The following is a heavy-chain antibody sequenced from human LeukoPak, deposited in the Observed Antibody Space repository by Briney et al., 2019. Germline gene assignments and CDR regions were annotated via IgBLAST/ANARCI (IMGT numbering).Heavy chain of an antibody. J-gene: IGHJ3*02. CDR2: ISGDGGST. V-gene: IGHV3-43*02. D-gene: IGHD2-21*02. CDR1: GFTFDDYA. CDR3: AKVFWAGAYCGGDCFAAFDI. Sequence: PGGSLRLSCAASGFTFDDYAMHWVRQAPGKGPEWVSLISGDGGSTYYADSVKGRFTISRDNSKNPLYLQMNSLRTEDTALYYCAKVFWAGAYCGGDCFAAFDIWGQGTMVTVSS.